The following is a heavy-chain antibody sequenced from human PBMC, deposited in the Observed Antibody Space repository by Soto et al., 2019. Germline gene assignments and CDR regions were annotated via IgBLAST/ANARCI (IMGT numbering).Heavy chain of an antibody. CDR2: IKQDGSEK. CDR1: RFTFSRYW. Sequence: EVQLVESGGGLVQPGGSLRLSCAASRFTFSRYWMSWVRQAPGKGLEWVANIKQDGSEKYYADSVKGRFTISRDNVKNSLYLKVNSLRAEDTAMYYCARDLRGATGPFDYWGQGTLVNVSS. J-gene: IGHJ4*02. V-gene: IGHV3-7*03. D-gene: IGHD5-12*01. CDR3: ARDLRGATGPFDY.